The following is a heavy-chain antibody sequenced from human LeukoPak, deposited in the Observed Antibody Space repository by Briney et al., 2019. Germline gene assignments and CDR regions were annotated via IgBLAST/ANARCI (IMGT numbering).Heavy chain of an antibody. J-gene: IGHJ3*02. CDR1: GFTFSSYG. D-gene: IGHD6-19*01. V-gene: IGHV3-30*02. CDR2: KRYDGSNK. Sequence: GGSPRLSCAASGFTFSSYGMHWVRQAPGKGLEWVAFKRYDGSNKYYADSVKGRFTISRDNSKNTLYLQMNSLRAEDTAVYYCAKQSRPCLVPDAFDIWGQGTMVTVSS. CDR3: AKQSRPCLVPDAFDI.